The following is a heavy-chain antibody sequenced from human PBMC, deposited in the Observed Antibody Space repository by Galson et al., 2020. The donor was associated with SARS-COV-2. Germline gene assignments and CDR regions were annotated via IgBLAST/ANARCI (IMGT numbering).Heavy chain of an antibody. CDR3: ARYRGSYYMVLSQSYYGMDV. J-gene: IGHJ6*02. Sequence: SQTLSLTCAISGDSVSSNSAAWNWIRQSPSRGLEWLGRTYYRSKWYNDYAVSVKGRITINPDTSKNQFSLQLNSVTPEDTAVYYCARYRGSYYMVLSQSYYGMDVWGQGTTVTVSS. CDR2: TYYRSKWYN. D-gene: IGHD1-26*01. V-gene: IGHV6-1*01. CDR1: GDSVSSNSAA.